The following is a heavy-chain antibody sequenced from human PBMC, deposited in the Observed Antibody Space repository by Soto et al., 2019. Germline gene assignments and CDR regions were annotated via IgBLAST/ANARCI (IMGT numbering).Heavy chain of an antibody. Sequence: QLQLQESGPGLVKPSETLSLTCTVSGGSISSSSYYWGWIRQPPGKGLEWVGSIYYSGSTYYNASLKSRCTMSVDTSKNQFSLKLSSVTAADTAVYYCATDRPPLAFDIWGQGTMVTVSS. D-gene: IGHD3-22*01. J-gene: IGHJ3*02. CDR1: GGSISSSSYY. CDR3: ATDRPPLAFDI. V-gene: IGHV4-39*01. CDR2: IYYSGST.